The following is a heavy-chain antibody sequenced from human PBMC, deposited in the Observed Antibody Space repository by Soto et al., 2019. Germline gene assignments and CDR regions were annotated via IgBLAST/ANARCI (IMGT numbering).Heavy chain of an antibody. CDR3: ARVLDLNGSGSYYSYGMDV. Sequence: QVQLVQSGAEVKKPGASVKVSCKASGYTFTSYGISWVRQAPGQGLEWMGWISAYNGNTNYAQKLQGRVTMTTDTATSTAYMEMRSLRSDDTVVYYCARVLDLNGSGSYYSYGMDVWGQGTTVTVSS. J-gene: IGHJ6*02. CDR2: ISAYNGNT. V-gene: IGHV1-18*01. CDR1: GYTFTSYG. D-gene: IGHD3-10*01.